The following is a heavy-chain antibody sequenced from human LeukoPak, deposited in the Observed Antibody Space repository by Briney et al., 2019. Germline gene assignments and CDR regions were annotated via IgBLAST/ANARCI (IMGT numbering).Heavy chain of an antibody. CDR2: VSGSGRNT. J-gene: IGHJ4*02. CDR3: VKSRRVRANQRGLFDY. Sequence: QPGGSLRLSCAGSGFTFSNYAMTWVRQAPGKGLEWVSSVSGSGRNTFYPDSVEGRFTISRDNSKNTVYLQMNSLRADDTAVYYCVKSRRVRANQRGLFDYWGQGTLVTVSS. V-gene: IGHV3-23*01. CDR1: GFTFSNYA. D-gene: IGHD1-26*01.